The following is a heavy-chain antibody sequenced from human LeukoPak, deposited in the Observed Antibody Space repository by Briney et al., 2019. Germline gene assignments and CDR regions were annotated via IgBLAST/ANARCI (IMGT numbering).Heavy chain of an antibody. J-gene: IGHJ6*02. Sequence: ASVKVSCKASGGTFSSYAISWVRQAPGQGLEWMGGIIPIFGTANYAQKFQGRVTIAGDESTSTAYMELSSLRSEDTAVYYCARDPPMRQQLVTYGMDVWGQGTTVTVSS. D-gene: IGHD6-13*01. CDR2: IIPIFGTA. CDR3: ARDPPMRQQLVTYGMDV. V-gene: IGHV1-69*13. CDR1: GGTFSSYA.